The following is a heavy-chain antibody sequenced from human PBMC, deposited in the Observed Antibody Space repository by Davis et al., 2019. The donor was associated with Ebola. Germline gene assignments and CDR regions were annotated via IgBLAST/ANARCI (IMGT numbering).Heavy chain of an antibody. V-gene: IGHV3-23*01. CDR2: ISGSGGST. CDR1: GFTFSSYA. D-gene: IGHD6-19*01. CDR3: AKGGPPKSVAGNWFDP. Sequence: PGGSLRLSCAASGFTFSSYAMSWVRQAPGKGLEWVSAISGSGGSTYYADSVKGRFTISRDNSKNTLYLQMNSLRAEDTAVYYCAKGGPPKSVAGNWFDPWGQGTLVTVSS. J-gene: IGHJ5*02.